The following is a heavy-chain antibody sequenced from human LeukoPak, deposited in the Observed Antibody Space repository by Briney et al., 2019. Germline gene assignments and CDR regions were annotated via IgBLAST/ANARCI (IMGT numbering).Heavy chain of an antibody. CDR1: GFTVSTNY. CDR3: ARDGSTWSNWLDT. CDR2: IYSGGST. D-gene: IGHD6-13*01. J-gene: IGHJ5*02. V-gene: IGHV3-53*01. Sequence: AGGSLRLSCAASGFTVSTNYMSWVRQAPGEGLEWVSVIYSGGSTFYADSVKGRFTISRDNAKNTLYLQMNSLRAEDTAVYYCARDGSTWSNWLDTWGQGTVVTVSA.